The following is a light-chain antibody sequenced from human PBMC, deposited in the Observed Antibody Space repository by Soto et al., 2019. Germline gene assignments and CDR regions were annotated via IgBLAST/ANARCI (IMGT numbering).Light chain of an antibody. CDR2: EGS. CDR1: RSDVGSYNL. CDR3: CSYAGITFAV. V-gene: IGLV2-23*01. J-gene: IGLJ1*01. Sequence: QSVLTQPASVSGSPGQSITISCTGTRSDVGSYNLVSWYQQLPGKAPKLIISEGSKRPSGVSNRFSGSKSGNTASLTISGLQAEDEADYYCCSYAGITFAVFGTGTRSPS.